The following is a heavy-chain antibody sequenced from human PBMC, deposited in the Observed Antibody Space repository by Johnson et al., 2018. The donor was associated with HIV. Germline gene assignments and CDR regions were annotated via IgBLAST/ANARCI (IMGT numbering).Heavy chain of an antibody. Sequence: QVQLVESGGGVVRPGGSLRLSCAVAGFRFDDYGMSWVRQAPGRGLEWVAVISYDGSNKYYAASVKGRFTISRDNSKNTLYVQMNSLRGDDTAVYFCASSVNVQGGYDIWGQWTMVTASS. CDR1: GFRFDDYG. CDR2: ISYDGSNK. V-gene: IGHV3-30*03. CDR3: ASSVNVQGGYDI. D-gene: IGHD3-22*01. J-gene: IGHJ3*02.